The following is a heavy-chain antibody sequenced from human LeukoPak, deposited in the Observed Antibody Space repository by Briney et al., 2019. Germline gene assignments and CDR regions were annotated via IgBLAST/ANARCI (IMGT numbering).Heavy chain of an antibody. CDR1: GGSFSGYY. Sequence: SETLPLTCAVYGGSFSGYYWSWIRQPPGKGLEWIGEINHSGSTNYNPSLKSRVTISVDTSKNQFSLKLSSVTAADTAVYYCARFSERQTNYYYYYGMDVWGQGTTVTVSS. D-gene: IGHD6-25*01. CDR3: ARFSERQTNYYYYYGMDV. V-gene: IGHV4-34*01. J-gene: IGHJ6*02. CDR2: INHSGST.